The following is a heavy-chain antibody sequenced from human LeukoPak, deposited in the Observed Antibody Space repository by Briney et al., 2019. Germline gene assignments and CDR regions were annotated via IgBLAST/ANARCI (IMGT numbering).Heavy chain of an antibody. Sequence: PGGSLSLSCAASGLTFSDYYMTWIRQAPGKGLEWVSSISGTGTTIYSADSVRGRFTVSRDNARNSLFLHMNSLRAEDTAVYYCAVQITMIVVVPYFDYWGQGTLVTVSS. J-gene: IGHJ4*02. CDR2: ISGTGTTI. V-gene: IGHV3-11*04. D-gene: IGHD3-22*01. CDR3: AVQITMIVVVPYFDY. CDR1: GLTFSDYY.